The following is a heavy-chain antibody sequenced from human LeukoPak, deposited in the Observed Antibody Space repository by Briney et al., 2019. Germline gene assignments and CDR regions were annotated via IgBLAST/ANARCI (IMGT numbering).Heavy chain of an antibody. CDR2: IRVYNGDT. J-gene: IGHJ3*02. V-gene: IGHV1-18*01. CDR1: GYTFTSYG. Sequence: ASVKVSCKASGYTFTSYGISWVRQAPGQGLEWMGWIRVYNGDTNYAQKLQGRVTMTTDTSTNAAYMELTSLRSDDTAVYYCARASSFYDGFDIWGQGTIVTVSS. CDR3: ARASSFYDGFDI. D-gene: IGHD6-13*01.